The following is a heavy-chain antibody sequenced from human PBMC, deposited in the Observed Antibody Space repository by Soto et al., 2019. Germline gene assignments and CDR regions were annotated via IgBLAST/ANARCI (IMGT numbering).Heavy chain of an antibody. J-gene: IGHJ4*02. V-gene: IGHV4-59*01. CDR3: ARVGGLAARTFDY. CDR2: IYYSGST. CDR1: GGSISDVY. Sequence: SETLSLTCPVSGGSISDVYWSWIRQPPGKGLEWIGYIYYSGSTNYNPSLKSRVTISVDTSKNQFSLNLRSMSPADTAVYYCARVGGLAARTFDYWGPGTLVTVSS. D-gene: IGHD6-6*01.